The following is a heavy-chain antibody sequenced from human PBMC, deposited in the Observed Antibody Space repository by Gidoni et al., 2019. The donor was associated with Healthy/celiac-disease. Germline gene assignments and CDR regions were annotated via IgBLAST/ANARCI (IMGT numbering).Heavy chain of an antibody. CDR2: INPNSGGT. V-gene: IGHV1-2*02. CDR3: ARIYDSSGYYWGWFDP. Sequence: QVQLVQSGAEVKKPGASVKLACKASGYTFTGYYMHWVRQAPGQGLEWMGWINPNSGGTNYAQKFQGRVTMTRDTSISTAYMELSRLRSDDTAVYYCARIYDSSGYYWGWFDPWGQGTLVTVSS. J-gene: IGHJ5*02. D-gene: IGHD3-22*01. CDR1: GYTFTGYY.